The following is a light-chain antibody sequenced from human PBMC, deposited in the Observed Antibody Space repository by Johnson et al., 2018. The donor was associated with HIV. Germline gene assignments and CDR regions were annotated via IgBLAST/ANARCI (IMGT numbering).Light chain of an antibody. Sequence: QSVLTQPPSVSAAPGQKVTISCSGSSSNIGRNYVSWYKQLPGTAPKLLIFDNNKRPSGIPDRFSASKSGTSATLGITGLQTGDEADYYCGTWDSSLSADVFGTGTNVPVL. CDR3: GTWDSSLSADV. J-gene: IGLJ1*01. CDR2: DNN. CDR1: SSNIGRNY. V-gene: IGLV1-51*01.